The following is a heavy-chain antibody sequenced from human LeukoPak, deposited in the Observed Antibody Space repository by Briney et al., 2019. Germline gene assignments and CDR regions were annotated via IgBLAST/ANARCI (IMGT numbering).Heavy chain of an antibody. D-gene: IGHD6-6*01. CDR1: GFTFSSYW. V-gene: IGHV3-74*01. CDR3: ARFKYSSPENYYFDY. CDR2: INTDGSGT. J-gene: IGHJ4*02. Sequence: GGSLRLSCAASGFTFSSYWMHWVRQAPGKGLVWVSRINTDGSGTSYADSVKGRFTISRDNAKNSLYLQMNSLRAEDTAVYYCARFKYSSPENYYFDYWGQGTLVTVSS.